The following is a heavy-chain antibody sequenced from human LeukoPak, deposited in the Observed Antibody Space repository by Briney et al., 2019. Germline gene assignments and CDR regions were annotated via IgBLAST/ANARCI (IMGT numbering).Heavy chain of an antibody. D-gene: IGHD4-17*01. CDR1: GFTFSSYE. CDR2: ISSSGSTI. Sequence: PGGSLRLSCAASGFTFSSYEMNWVRQAPGKGLEWVSYISSSGSTIYYADSVKGRFTISRDNAKNSLYLQMNSLSAEDTAVYYCARGYGDYRDAFDIWGQGTMVTVSS. J-gene: IGHJ3*02. V-gene: IGHV3-48*03. CDR3: ARGYGDYRDAFDI.